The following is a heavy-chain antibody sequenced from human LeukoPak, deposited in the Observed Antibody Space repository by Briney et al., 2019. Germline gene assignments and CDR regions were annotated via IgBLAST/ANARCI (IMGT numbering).Heavy chain of an antibody. V-gene: IGHV4-4*07. CDR3: ARSSGGDDWYFVL. D-gene: IGHD2-21*02. CDR1: GGAISSYY. J-gene: IGHJ2*01. Sequence: SETLSLTCTVSGGAISSYYWSWIRQPAGKGLEWIGRIYTSGSTNYNPSLKIRVTISVDTSKNQFSLRLSSVTAADTALYYCARSSGGDDWYFVLWGRGTLVTVSS. CDR2: IYTSGST.